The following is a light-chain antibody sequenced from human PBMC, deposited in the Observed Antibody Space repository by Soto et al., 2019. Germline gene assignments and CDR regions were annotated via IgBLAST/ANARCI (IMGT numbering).Light chain of an antibody. CDR2: KAS. J-gene: IGKJ2*01. V-gene: IGKV1-5*03. CDR1: PSISSW. Sequence: DIQMTQSPSTLSASVGDRVTITCRASPSISSWLAWYQQKPGKAPKLLIYKASSLESGVPSRFSGSGSGTEDTLTISRLQPDDSGTYYCQQYNTYPYTFGQGTKLEIK. CDR3: QQYNTYPYT.